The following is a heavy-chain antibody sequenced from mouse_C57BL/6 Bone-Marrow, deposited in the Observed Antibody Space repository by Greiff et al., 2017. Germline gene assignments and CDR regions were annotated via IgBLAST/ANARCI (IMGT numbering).Heavy chain of an antibody. Sequence: QVQLQQPGAELVKPGASVKLSCKASGYTFTSYWMHWVKQRPGQGLEWIGMIHPNSGSTNYNEKFKSKATLTVDKSSSTAYMQLRSLTSEDSAVYYCARWGTPFAYWGQGTLVTVSA. CDR3: ARWGTPFAY. CDR1: GYTFTSYW. D-gene: IGHD2-14*01. J-gene: IGHJ3*01. V-gene: IGHV1-64*01. CDR2: IHPNSGST.